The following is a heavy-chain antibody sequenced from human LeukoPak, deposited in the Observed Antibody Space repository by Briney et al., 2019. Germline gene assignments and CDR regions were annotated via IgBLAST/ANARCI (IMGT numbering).Heavy chain of an antibody. J-gene: IGHJ4*02. D-gene: IGHD6-6*01. Sequence: GGVLRISCAAPGFTLSSYALSLGRPAPGEGAGWVSAISSSSSYIYYADSVKGRFTISRDNAKNSLYLQMNSLRAEDTAVYYCAKYSSSSGRSDYWGQGTLVTVSS. CDR2: ISSSSSYI. CDR3: AKYSSSSGRSDY. V-gene: IGHV3-21*01. CDR1: GFTLSSYA.